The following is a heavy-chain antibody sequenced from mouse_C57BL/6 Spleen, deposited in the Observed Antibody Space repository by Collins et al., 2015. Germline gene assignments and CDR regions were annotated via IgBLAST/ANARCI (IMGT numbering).Heavy chain of an antibody. D-gene: IGHD1-1*01. V-gene: IGHV1-15*01. Sequence: QVQLQQSGAELVRPGASVTLSCKASGYTFTDYEMHWVKQTPVHGLEWIGAIDPETGGTAYNQKFKGKAILTADKSSSTAYMDLRSLTSEDSAVYYCTRREIYYYGSSPYYFDYWGQGTTLTVSS. CDR3: TRREIYYYGSSPYYFDY. J-gene: IGHJ2*01. CDR1: GYTFTDYE. CDR2: IDPETGGT.